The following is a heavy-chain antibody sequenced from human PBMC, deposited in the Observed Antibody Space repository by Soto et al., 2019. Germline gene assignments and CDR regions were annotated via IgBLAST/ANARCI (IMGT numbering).Heavy chain of an antibody. CDR1: GYTFTSYA. CDR3: ARDSGYYGSGSWFDP. Sequence: GASVKVSCKASGYTFTSYAMHWVRQAPGQGLEWMGWISAYNGNTNYAQKLQGRVTMTTDTSTSTAYMELRSLRSDDTAVYYCARDSGYYGSGSWFDPWGQGTLVTVSS. CDR2: ISAYNGNT. V-gene: IGHV1-18*01. D-gene: IGHD3-10*01. J-gene: IGHJ5*02.